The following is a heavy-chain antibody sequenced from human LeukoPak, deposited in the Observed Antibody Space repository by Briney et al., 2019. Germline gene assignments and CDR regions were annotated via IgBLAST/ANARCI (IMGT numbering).Heavy chain of an antibody. Sequence: GESLKISCKGSGYSFSSYWIAWVRQMPGKGLEWRGIIYPGDSDTRYSPSFQGQVTISADKSISTAYLQWSSLKASDAAMYYCARRISIAGRGDLDHWGQGTLVTVSS. J-gene: IGHJ4*02. CDR3: ARRISIAGRGDLDH. V-gene: IGHV5-51*01. CDR1: GYSFSSYW. CDR2: IYPGDSDT. D-gene: IGHD6-6*01.